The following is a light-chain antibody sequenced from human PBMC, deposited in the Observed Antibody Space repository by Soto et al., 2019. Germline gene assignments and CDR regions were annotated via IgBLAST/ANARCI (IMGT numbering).Light chain of an antibody. V-gene: IGKV3-20*01. CDR1: QSVSRY. J-gene: IGKJ1*01. CDR3: QQYGSSGT. CDR2: GAS. Sequence: EIVMTQSPATLSVSPGERATLSCRASQSVSRYLAWCQQKPGQAPRLLIYGASTRATGIPARFSGSQSGTDFTLTISRLEPEDFAVYYCQQYGSSGTFGQGTKVDIK.